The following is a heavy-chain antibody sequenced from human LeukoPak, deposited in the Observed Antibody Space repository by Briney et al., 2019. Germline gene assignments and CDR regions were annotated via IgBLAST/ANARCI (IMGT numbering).Heavy chain of an antibody. V-gene: IGHV3-20*04. CDR1: GFSFDDYG. CDR3: ARVQLVDYYYYSYMDV. D-gene: IGHD6-6*01. Sequence: GESLRLSCAASGFSFDDYGMSWVRQAPGKGLEWVSGINWNGGSTGYADSVKGRFTISRDNAKNSLYLQMNSLRAEDTALYYCARVQLVDYYYYSYMDVWGKGTTVTVSS. CDR2: INWNGGST. J-gene: IGHJ6*03.